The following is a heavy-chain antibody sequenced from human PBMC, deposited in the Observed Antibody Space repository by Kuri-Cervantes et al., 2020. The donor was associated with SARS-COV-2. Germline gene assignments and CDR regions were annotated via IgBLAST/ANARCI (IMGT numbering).Heavy chain of an antibody. Sequence: GGSLRLSCESSGDSFTSYWIAWVRQMPGRGLEWMGSISPVDSEAIYSPSFEGQVTMSVDKSIRTAYLHWSSLKASDTATYYCRRQNYGDYSDGDYWGQGTLVTVSS. J-gene: IGHJ4*02. CDR1: GDSFTSYW. CDR3: RRQNYGDYSDGDY. CDR2: ISPVDSEA. V-gene: IGHV5-51*01. D-gene: IGHD4-17*01.